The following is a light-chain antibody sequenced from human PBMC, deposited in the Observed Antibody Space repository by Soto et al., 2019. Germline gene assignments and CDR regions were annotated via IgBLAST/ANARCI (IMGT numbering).Light chain of an antibody. J-gene: IGKJ5*01. V-gene: IGKV1-33*01. CDR1: QDITNY. CDR2: DSS. CDR3: QQYDTLPLT. Sequence: DIQMTQSPSSLSASVGDRVTIICQASQDITNYLNWYQQKPGTAPNLLIHDSSNLETGVPSRFSGSGTGTYFSFTISSLQPEDIATYYCQQYDTLPLTFGQGTRLEIK.